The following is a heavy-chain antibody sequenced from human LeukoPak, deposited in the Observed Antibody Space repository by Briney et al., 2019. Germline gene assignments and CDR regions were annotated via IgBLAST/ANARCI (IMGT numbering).Heavy chain of an antibody. CDR2: INPNSGGT. CDR3: ARSHYYDSSGYYRYFDY. J-gene: IGHJ4*02. V-gene: IGHV1-2*02. Sequence: GASVKVSCKASGYTFTGYYMHWVRQAPGQGLEWMGWINPNSGGTNYAQKFQGRVTMTRDTSISTAYMELSRLRSDDTAVYYCARSHYYDSSGYYRYFDYWGQGTLVTVSS. CDR1: GYTFTGYY. D-gene: IGHD3-22*01.